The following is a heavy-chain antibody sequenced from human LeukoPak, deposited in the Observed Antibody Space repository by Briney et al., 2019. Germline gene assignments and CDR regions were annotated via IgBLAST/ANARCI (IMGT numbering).Heavy chain of an antibody. D-gene: IGHD6-6*01. CDR2: ISWDGGST. Sequence: GGSLRLSCAASGFTFSSYAMSWVRQAPGKGLEWVSLISWDGGSTYYADSVKGRFTISRDNSKNSLYLQMNSLRTEDTALYYCAKGGGSSSHYYYYYYMDVWGKGTTVTVSS. J-gene: IGHJ6*03. CDR3: AKGGGSSSHYYYYYYMDV. V-gene: IGHV3-43*01. CDR1: GFTFSSYA.